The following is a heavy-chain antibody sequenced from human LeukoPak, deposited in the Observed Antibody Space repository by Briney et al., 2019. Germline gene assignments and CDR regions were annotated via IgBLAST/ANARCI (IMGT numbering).Heavy chain of an antibody. CDR2: IYYSGTT. CDR1: GGSISSHY. J-gene: IGHJ6*03. D-gene: IGHD3-10*01. V-gene: IGHV4-59*11. Sequence: SETLSLTCTVSGGSISSHYWSWIRQPPGNRLEWIGYIYYSGTTNYNPSLKSRVTISVDTSKNQFSLKLSSVTAADTAVYYCARDILSYSYYMDIWGKGTTVTVSS. CDR3: ARDILSYSYYMDI.